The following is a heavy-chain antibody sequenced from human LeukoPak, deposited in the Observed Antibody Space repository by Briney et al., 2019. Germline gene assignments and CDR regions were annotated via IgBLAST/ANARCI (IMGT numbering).Heavy chain of an antibody. CDR1: GASISSDY. Sequence: SETLSLTCTVSGASISSDYWSWIRQSPGKGLEWIGYIYDSGNTDYNPSLKSRVSISMNTLKNQFSLNLSSVTDADTAVYYCAGRGRRYFRDWGQGTLVTVSS. CDR2: IYDSGNT. V-gene: IGHV4-59*08. J-gene: IGHJ1*01. CDR3: AGRGRRYFRD.